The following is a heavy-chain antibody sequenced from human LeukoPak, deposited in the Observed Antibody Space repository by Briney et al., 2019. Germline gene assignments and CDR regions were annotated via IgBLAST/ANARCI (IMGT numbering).Heavy chain of an antibody. CDR3: ARDLGDYVSLDYYMDV. Sequence: GGSLRLSCAASGSTFSSYAMHWVRQAPGKGLEWVAVISYDGSNKYYADSVKGRYTISRDNSKNTLYLQMNSLRAEDTAVYYCARDLGDYVSLDYYMDVWGKGTTVTVSS. CDR2: ISYDGSNK. J-gene: IGHJ6*03. D-gene: IGHD3-16*01. V-gene: IGHV3-30*01. CDR1: GSTFSSYA.